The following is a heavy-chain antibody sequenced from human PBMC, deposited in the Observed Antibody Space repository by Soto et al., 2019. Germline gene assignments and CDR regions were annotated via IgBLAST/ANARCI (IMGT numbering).Heavy chain of an antibody. Sequence: ASVKVSCKASGYTFTGYYMHWVRQAPGQGLEWMGWINPNSGGTNYAQKFQGRVTMTRDTSISTAYMELSRLRSDDTAVYYCARDIVVVPAAIPWGVYYYYYGMDVWGQGTTVTVS. D-gene: IGHD2-2*01. CDR1: GYTFTGYY. CDR3: ARDIVVVPAAIPWGVYYYYYGMDV. V-gene: IGHV1-2*02. J-gene: IGHJ6*02. CDR2: INPNSGGT.